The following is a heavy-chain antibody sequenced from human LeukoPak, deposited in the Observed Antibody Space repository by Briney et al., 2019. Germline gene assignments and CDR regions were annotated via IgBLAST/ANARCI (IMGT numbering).Heavy chain of an antibody. CDR3: ATREDWLAFSY. V-gene: IGHV3-7*01. Sequence: TGGSLRLSCAASGFTYSSYWMSWVRQAPGKGLQWVANIKEDGGEKYYEDSVKGRFTISRDNAKNLLYLQMNSLRAEDTALYYCATREDWLAFSYWGQGTLVTVSS. D-gene: IGHD6-19*01. CDR2: IKEDGGEK. J-gene: IGHJ4*02. CDR1: GFTYSSYW.